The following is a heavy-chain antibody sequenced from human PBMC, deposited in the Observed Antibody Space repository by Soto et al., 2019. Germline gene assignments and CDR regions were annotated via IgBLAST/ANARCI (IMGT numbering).Heavy chain of an antibody. CDR3: ARATVWAYSSSYYFDY. D-gene: IGHD6-13*01. Sequence: QVQLVQSGAEVKKPGASVKVSCKASGYTFTSYDINWVRQATGQGLEWMGWMNPNSGNTGYAQKFQGRFTMTRHTSISTAYMELSSLRSEDTAVYYCARATVWAYSSSYYFDYWGQGTLVTVSS. J-gene: IGHJ4*02. CDR1: GYTFTSYD. CDR2: MNPNSGNT. V-gene: IGHV1-8*01.